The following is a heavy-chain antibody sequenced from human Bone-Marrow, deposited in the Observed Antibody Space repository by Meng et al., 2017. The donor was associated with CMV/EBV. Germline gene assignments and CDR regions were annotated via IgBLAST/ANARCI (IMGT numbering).Heavy chain of an antibody. V-gene: IGHV3-23*03. CDR2: IYSGGSST. J-gene: IGHJ5*02. CDR1: GFTFSSYA. Sequence: LSLTCAASGFTFSSYAMSWVRQAPGKGLEWVSVIYSGGSSTYYADSVKGRFTISRDNSKNTLYLQMNSLRAEDTAVYYCARDSRAGGFDPWGQGTLVTVSS. D-gene: IGHD1-26*01. CDR3: ARDSRAGGFDP.